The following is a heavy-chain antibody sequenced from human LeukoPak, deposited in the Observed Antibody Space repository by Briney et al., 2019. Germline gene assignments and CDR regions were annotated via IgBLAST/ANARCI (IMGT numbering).Heavy chain of an antibody. CDR2: IHYTGST. D-gene: IGHD3-22*01. CDR3: ARGRPDPQNSDYWDY. CDR1: RGSISTYY. V-gene: IGHV4-59*13. Sequence: SETLSLTCTVSRGSISTYYWSWIRQTPGTTLEWIGNIHYTGSTRYNPSLGSRVTMSLDTPKNEFSLSLTSMTAADTAVYYCARGRPDPQNSDYWDYWGQGILVTVSS. J-gene: IGHJ4*02.